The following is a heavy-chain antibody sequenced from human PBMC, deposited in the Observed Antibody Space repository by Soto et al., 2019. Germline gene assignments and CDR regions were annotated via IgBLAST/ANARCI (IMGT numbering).Heavy chain of an antibody. Sequence: ASVKVSCKASGYTFTSYGISCARQAPGQGLEWMGWISAYNGNTNYAQKLQGRVTMTTDTSTSTAYMELRSLRSDDTAVYYCAIVDTAMALDYWGQGTLVTVSS. D-gene: IGHD5-18*01. J-gene: IGHJ4*02. V-gene: IGHV1-18*01. CDR2: ISAYNGNT. CDR3: AIVDTAMALDY. CDR1: GYTFTSYG.